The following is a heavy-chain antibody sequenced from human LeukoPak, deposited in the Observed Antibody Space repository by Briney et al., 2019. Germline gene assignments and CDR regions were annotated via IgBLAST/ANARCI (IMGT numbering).Heavy chain of an antibody. CDR3: ARRSAAKDAFDI. Sequence: GGSLRLSCAASGFMFSGFSMSWVRQTPGKGLEWVAKMTEYGTEIFYVDSVKGRFTISRDNAKNTLYLQMNSLRAEDTAVYYCARRSAAKDAFDIWGQGTMVTVSS. CDR1: GFMFSGFS. D-gene: IGHD6-25*01. V-gene: IGHV3-7*01. J-gene: IGHJ3*02. CDR2: MTEYGTEI.